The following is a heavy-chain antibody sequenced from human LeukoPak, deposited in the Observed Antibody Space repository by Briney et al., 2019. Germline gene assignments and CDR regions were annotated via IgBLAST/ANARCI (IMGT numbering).Heavy chain of an antibody. D-gene: IGHD3-22*01. Sequence: GGSLRLSCAASRFTFSTYAMSWVRQAPGKGLEWVSAISGSGGSTYYADSVKGRFTISRDNSKNTLYLQMNSLRAEDTAVYYCAKVFQYYDSSGARPGYWGQGTLVTVSS. J-gene: IGHJ4*02. CDR1: RFTFSTYA. V-gene: IGHV3-23*01. CDR3: AKVFQYYDSSGARPGY. CDR2: ISGSGGST.